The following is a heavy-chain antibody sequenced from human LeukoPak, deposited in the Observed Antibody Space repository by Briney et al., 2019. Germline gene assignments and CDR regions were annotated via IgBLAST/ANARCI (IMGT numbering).Heavy chain of an antibody. CDR1: GFIFSRYA. CDR2: ISKNTVDT. J-gene: IGHJ4*02. CDR3: VRDMEPLRYFDT. V-gene: IGHV3-23*01. Sequence: GGSLRLSCTGSGFIFSRYAVSWVRQAPGKGLEWVSAISKNTVDTYYADSVKGRLTISRDSSKNTVYLQMSSLRAEDTAVYYCVRDMEPLRYFDTWGQGTLVTVSS. D-gene: IGHD3-9*01.